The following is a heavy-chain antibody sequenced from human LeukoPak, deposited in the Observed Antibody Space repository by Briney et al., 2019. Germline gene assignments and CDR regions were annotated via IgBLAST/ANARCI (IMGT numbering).Heavy chain of an antibody. CDR1: GYTFTGYY. CDR2: INPNSGGT. V-gene: IGHV1-2*02. Sequence: ASVKVSCKASGYTFTGYYMHWVRQAPGQGLEWMGWINPNSGGTNYAQKFQGRVTMTRDTSISIAYMELSRLRSDDTAVYYCARVTRIAAAGRPVRHYGMDVWGQGTTVTVSS. J-gene: IGHJ6*02. CDR3: ARVTRIAAAGRPVRHYGMDV. D-gene: IGHD6-13*01.